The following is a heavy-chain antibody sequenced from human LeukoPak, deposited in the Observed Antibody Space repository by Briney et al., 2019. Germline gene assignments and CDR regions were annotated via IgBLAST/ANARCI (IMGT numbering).Heavy chain of an antibody. CDR3: ARNSSGYYSDY. D-gene: IGHD3-22*01. Sequence: GASVKVSCKASGYTFTNYGISWVRQAPGQGLEWMGWINTNNGHTNYAQKLQGRVTMTTDTSTSTAYMELRSLRSDDTAVYYCARNSSGYYSDYWGQGTLVTVSP. J-gene: IGHJ4*02. CDR2: INTNNGHT. V-gene: IGHV1-18*01. CDR1: GYTFTNYG.